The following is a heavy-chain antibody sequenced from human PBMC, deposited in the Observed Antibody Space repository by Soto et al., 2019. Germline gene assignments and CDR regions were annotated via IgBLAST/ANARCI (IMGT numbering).Heavy chain of an antibody. CDR2: ISSSSSIR. Sequence: EVQLVESGGGLVQPGGSLRLSCAASGCTFSSYSMNWVRQAPGKGLEWVSYISSSSSIRNYAESVKGRFTISRDNAKNSLYLQMNSLRAEDTAVYYCATERITILGVVIYWGQGTLVTGSS. CDR1: GCTFSSYS. J-gene: IGHJ4*02. V-gene: IGHV3-48*01. D-gene: IGHD3-3*01. CDR3: ATERITILGVVIY.